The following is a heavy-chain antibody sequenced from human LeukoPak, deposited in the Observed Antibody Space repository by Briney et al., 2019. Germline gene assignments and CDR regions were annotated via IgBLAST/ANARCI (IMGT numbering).Heavy chain of an antibody. D-gene: IGHD6-13*01. V-gene: IGHV3-7*01. CDR3: ARVGIAAAGPYYYYYYMDV. CDR2: IKQDGSEK. J-gene: IGHJ6*03. CDR1: GFTFSSYW. Sequence: PGGSLRLSCAASGFTFSSYWMSWVRQAPGKGLEWVANIKQDGSEKYYVDSVKGRFTISRDNAKNSLYLQMNSLRAEDTAVYYCARVGIAAAGPYYYYYYMDVWGKGTTVTVSS.